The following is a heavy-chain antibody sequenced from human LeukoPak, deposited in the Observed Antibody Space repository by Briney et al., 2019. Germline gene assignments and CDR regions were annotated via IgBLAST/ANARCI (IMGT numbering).Heavy chain of an antibody. CDR2: IIPIFGTA. CDR1: GGTFSSYA. J-gene: IGHJ4*02. V-gene: IGHV1-69*06. D-gene: IGHD1-26*01. CDR3: ATDVIVGATRWVNYFDY. Sequence: SVKVSCKASGGTFSSYAISWVRQAPGQGLEWMGGIIPIFGTANYAQKFQGRVTMTEDTSTDTAYMELSSLRSEDTAVYYCATDVIVGATRWVNYFDYWGQGTLVTVSS.